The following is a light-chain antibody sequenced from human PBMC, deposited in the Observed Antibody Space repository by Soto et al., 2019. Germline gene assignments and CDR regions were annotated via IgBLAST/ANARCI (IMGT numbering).Light chain of an antibody. J-gene: IGLJ1*01. CDR3: AAWDDSLNGFYV. CDR1: SSNIGSNT. V-gene: IGLV1-44*01. Sequence: QSVLTQPPSASVTPGQRVTISCSGSSSNIGSNTVNWYQQLPGTAPKLLIYSNNQRPPGVPDRFSGSKSGTSASLAISGLQSEDEADYYCAAWDDSLNGFYVFGTGTKVTVL. CDR2: SNN.